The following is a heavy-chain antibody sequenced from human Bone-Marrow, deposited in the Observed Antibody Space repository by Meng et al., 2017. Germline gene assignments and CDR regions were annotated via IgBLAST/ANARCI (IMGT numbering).Heavy chain of an antibody. CDR2: INPKSGDT. Sequence: GESLKISCKASGYRFTNNWIGWVRQMPGKGLEWMGRINPKSGDTHYAQRFQGRATMTGDTSISTAYMELSGLRSDDTAMYYCARDEDISAAGKLFGDYWGQGTLVTVSS. V-gene: IGHV1-2*06. CDR3: ARDEDISAAGKLFGDY. J-gene: IGHJ4*02. CDR1: GYRFTNNW. D-gene: IGHD6-13*01.